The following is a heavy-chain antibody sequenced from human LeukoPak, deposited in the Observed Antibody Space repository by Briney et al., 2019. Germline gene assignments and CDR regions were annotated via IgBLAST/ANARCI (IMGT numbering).Heavy chain of an antibody. J-gene: IGHJ4*02. CDR1: GSSFTSYW. D-gene: IGHD5-18*01. CDR3: ARHRWIQHFDY. Sequence: GASLKISCKGSGSSFTSYWISWVRQLPGKVLEWMGRIDPSDSYTNYSPSFQGHVTISADKSISTAYLQWSSLKASDTAMYYCARHRWIQHFDYWGQGTLVTVSS. V-gene: IGHV5-10-1*01. CDR2: IDPSDSYT.